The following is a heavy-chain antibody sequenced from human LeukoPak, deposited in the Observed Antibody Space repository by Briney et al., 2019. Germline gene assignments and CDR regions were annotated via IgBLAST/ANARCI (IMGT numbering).Heavy chain of an antibody. CDR3: ARAMDV. Sequence: GGSLRLSCAASGFTFISYWMHWVRQAPGKGLEWVANIKQDGSEKYCVASVKGRFTISGDNAKNALYLQMNSLRAEDTAVYYCARAMDVWGQGTTVTVSS. CDR2: IKQDGSEK. J-gene: IGHJ6*02. V-gene: IGHV3-7*03. CDR1: GFTFISYW.